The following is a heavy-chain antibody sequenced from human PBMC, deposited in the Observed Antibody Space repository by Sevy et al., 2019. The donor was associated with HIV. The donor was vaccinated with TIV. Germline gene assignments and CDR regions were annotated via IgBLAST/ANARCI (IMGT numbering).Heavy chain of an antibody. CDR3: ARRLRGVSSVGY. CDR2: ISSSGSTI. J-gene: IGHJ4*02. CDR1: GFTFSSYE. D-gene: IGHD6-19*01. V-gene: IGHV3-48*03. Sequence: GGSLRLSCAASGFTFSSYEMNWVRQAPGKGLEWVSYISSSGSTIYYADSVKGRFTISRDNAKNSLYLQMNSLRAEDTAVYYCARRLRGVSSVGYWGQGTLVTVSS.